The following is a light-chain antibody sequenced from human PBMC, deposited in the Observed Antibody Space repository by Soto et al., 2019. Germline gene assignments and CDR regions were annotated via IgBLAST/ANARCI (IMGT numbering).Light chain of an antibody. V-gene: IGKV3-15*01. CDR3: QQYHIWPPWT. Sequence: EIVMTQSPDTLSVCPGEVATLSFSVSQSIRSNLAWYQQRPGQAPRLLMYGASTRADGIPARFTGSGSGTEFTLTISSLQSEDFAVYYCQQYHIWPPWTSGQGTRWIS. CDR1: QSIRSN. J-gene: IGKJ1*01. CDR2: GAS.